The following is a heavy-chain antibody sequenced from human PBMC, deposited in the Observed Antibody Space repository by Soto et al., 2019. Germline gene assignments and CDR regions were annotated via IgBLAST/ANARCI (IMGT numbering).Heavy chain of an antibody. Sequence: GASVKVSCKASGYTFTGYYMHWVRQAPGQGLEWMGWINPNSGGTNYAQKFQGWVTMTRDTSISTAYMELSRLRSDDTAVYYCARSGAPEQWLVASSNYYYMDVWGKGTTVTVSS. J-gene: IGHJ6*03. CDR1: GYTFTGYY. D-gene: IGHD6-19*01. V-gene: IGHV1-2*04. CDR3: ARSGAPEQWLVASSNYYYMDV. CDR2: INPNSGGT.